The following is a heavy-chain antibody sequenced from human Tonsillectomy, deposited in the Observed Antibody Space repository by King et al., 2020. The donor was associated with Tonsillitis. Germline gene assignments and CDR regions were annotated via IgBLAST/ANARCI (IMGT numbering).Heavy chain of an antibody. CDR2: ISYDGSNE. CDR3: ARDEDXXFWSGGCFXY. J-gene: IGHJ4*01. CDR1: GFTFSSHA. D-gene: IGHD3-3*01. V-gene: IGHV3-30*01. Sequence: VQLVQSGGGVVQPGRSLRLSCAASGFTFSSHAMHWFRQAPGKGLEWVAVISYDGSNEYYADSVRGRFTISRDSSENTMYLQMNSLXADDTAVYYCARDEDXXFWSGGCFXYWGXXXLITXSS.